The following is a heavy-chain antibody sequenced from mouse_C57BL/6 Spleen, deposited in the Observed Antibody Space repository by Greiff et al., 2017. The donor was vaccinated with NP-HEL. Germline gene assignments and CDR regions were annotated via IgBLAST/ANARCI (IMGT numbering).Heavy chain of an antibody. Sequence: QVQLQQPGAELVKPGASVKLSCKASGYTFTSYWMHWVKQRPGQGLEWIGMIHPNSGSTNYNEKFKSKATLTVDKSSSTAYMQLSSLTSEDSAVYFCASYSSIYPPFDVWGTGTTVTVSS. D-gene: IGHD1-1*01. CDR2: IHPNSGST. CDR3: ASYSSIYPPFDV. V-gene: IGHV1-64*01. J-gene: IGHJ1*03. CDR1: GYTFTSYW.